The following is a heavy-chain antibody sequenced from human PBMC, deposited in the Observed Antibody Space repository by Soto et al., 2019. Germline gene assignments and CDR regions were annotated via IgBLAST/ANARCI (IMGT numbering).Heavy chain of an antibody. Sequence: HPGGSLRLSCAASGFTFSSYGMHWVRQAPGKGLEWVAVISYDGSNKYYADSVKGRFTISRDNSKNTLYLQMNSLRAEDTAVYYCAKGPSSWKYYFDYWGQGTLVTVSS. V-gene: IGHV3-30*18. CDR3: AKGPSSWKYYFDY. CDR1: GFTFSSYG. D-gene: IGHD6-13*01. J-gene: IGHJ4*02. CDR2: ISYDGSNK.